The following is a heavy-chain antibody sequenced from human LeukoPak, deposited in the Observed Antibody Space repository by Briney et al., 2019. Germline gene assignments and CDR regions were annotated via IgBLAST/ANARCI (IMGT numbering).Heavy chain of an antibody. Sequence: GGSLRLSCAASGFTFSTYAVNWVRQAPGKGLEWVSTISGSGDSTYYADSVKGRFTISRDNSKNTLYLQMNSLRAEDTAVYYCARDSNGFDYWGQGTLATVSS. D-gene: IGHD1-1*01. CDR3: ARDSNGFDY. CDR1: GFTFSTYA. V-gene: IGHV3-23*01. CDR2: ISGSGDST. J-gene: IGHJ4*02.